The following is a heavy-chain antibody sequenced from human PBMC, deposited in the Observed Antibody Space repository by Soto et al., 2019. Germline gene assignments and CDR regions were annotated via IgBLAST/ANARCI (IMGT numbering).Heavy chain of an antibody. CDR1: GGAISSGGYS. J-gene: IGHJ5*02. CDR3: ARGGSSGYYYGFDP. V-gene: IGHV4-30-2*01. CDR2: IYHSGST. D-gene: IGHD3-22*01. Sequence: QLQLQESGSGLVKPSQTLSLTCAVSGGAISSGGYSWSWIRQPPGKGLEWIGYIYHSGSTYYNPALKSRVTISVDRSKNQFSLKLISVTAADTAVYYCARGGSSGYYYGFDPWGHGTLVTVSS.